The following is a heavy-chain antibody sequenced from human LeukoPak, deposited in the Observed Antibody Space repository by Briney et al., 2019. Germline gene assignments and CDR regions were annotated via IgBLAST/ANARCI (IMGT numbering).Heavy chain of an antibody. Sequence: GGSLRLSCAASGFTFSSYAMSWVRQAPGKGLEWVSAISGSGGSTYYADSVKGRFTISRDNSKNSLYLQMNSLRAEDTALYYCAKDAPRSSMVRGVIIPGAFDIWGQGTMVTISS. CDR2: ISGSGGST. D-gene: IGHD3-10*01. CDR3: AKDAPRSSMVRGVIIPGAFDI. V-gene: IGHV3-23*01. J-gene: IGHJ3*02. CDR1: GFTFSSYA.